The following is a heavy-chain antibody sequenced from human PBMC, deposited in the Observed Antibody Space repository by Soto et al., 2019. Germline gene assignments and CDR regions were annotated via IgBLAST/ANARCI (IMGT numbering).Heavy chain of an antibody. CDR3: ARVPGDYANWFDP. CDR1: CGSIISGGYS. J-gene: IGHJ5*02. CDR2: IYHSGST. Sequence: SETLSLTGAVSCGSIISGGYSWSWIRQPPGKGLEWIGYIYHSGSTYYNPSLKSRVTISVDRSKNQFSLKLSSVTAADTAVYYCARVPGDYANWFDPWGQGTLVTVSS. D-gene: IGHD4-17*01. V-gene: IGHV4-30-2*01.